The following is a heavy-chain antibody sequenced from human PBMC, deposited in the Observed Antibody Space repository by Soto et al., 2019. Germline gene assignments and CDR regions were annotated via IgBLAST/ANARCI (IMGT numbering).Heavy chain of an antibody. CDR1: GFTFSSYS. Sequence: EVQLVESGGGLVKPGGSLRLSCAASGFTFSSYSMNWVRQAPGKGLEWVSSISSSSSYIYYADSLKGRFTISGDNAKNSLYLQMNSLRAEDTAVYYCARVQKTYYYDSSGYSRDYWGQGTLVTVSS. D-gene: IGHD3-22*01. CDR2: ISSSSSYI. J-gene: IGHJ4*02. V-gene: IGHV3-21*01. CDR3: ARVQKTYYYDSSGYSRDY.